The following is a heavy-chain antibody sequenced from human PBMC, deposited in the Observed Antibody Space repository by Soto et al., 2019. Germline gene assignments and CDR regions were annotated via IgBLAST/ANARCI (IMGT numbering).Heavy chain of an antibody. V-gene: IGHV4-31*03. D-gene: IGHD3-10*01. Sequence: QVQLQESGPGLVKPSQTLSLTCTVSGGSISSGGYYWSWIRQHPGKGLEWIGYIYYSGSTYYNPSLKSRVTISVDTSKNQFSLKLSSETAADTAVYYCAGSGSHEEIFIDYWGQGTLVTVSS. J-gene: IGHJ4*02. CDR2: IYYSGST. CDR1: GGSISSGGYY. CDR3: AGSGSHEEIFIDY.